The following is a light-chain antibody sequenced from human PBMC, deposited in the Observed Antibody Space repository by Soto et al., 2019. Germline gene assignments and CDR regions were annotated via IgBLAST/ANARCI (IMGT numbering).Light chain of an antibody. J-gene: IGLJ1*01. Sequence: QSVLTQPPSASGTPGQRVTISCSGSSSNIGSNYVYWYQQLPGTAPKLLISRNDQRPSGVPDRLSGSKSGTSASLAISGLRSEDEADYYCAAWDDSLSAHFGTGTKLTVL. V-gene: IGLV1-47*01. CDR2: RND. CDR1: SSNIGSNY. CDR3: AAWDDSLSAH.